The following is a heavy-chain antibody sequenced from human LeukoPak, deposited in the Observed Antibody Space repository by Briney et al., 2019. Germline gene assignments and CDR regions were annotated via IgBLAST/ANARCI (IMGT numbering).Heavy chain of an antibody. CDR1: GFTFSAST. Sequence: QTGGSLRLSCVASGFTFSASTMHWVRQAPGKGLEWVAVLSYDGFTKYYADSVKGRFTISRDNSKNTLYLQMNSLRPEDTAVYYCARVYRRYFDYWGQGTLVTVSS. J-gene: IGHJ4*02. V-gene: IGHV3-30*04. CDR2: LSYDGFTK. D-gene: IGHD1-14*01. CDR3: ARVYRRYFDY.